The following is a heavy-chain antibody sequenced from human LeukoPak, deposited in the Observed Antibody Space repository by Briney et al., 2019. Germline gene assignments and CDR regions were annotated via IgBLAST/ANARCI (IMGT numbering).Heavy chain of an antibody. CDR1: GFTFSDYY. CDR2: ISSSGSTI. CDR3: AKGIYSSGWSYFDY. D-gene: IGHD6-19*01. Sequence: KPGGSLRLSCAASGFTFSDYYMSWIRQAPGKGLEWVSYISSSGSTIYYADSVKGRFTISRDNSKNTLYLQMNSLRAEDTAVYYCAKGIYSSGWSYFDYWGHGTLVTVSS. V-gene: IGHV3-11*01. J-gene: IGHJ4*01.